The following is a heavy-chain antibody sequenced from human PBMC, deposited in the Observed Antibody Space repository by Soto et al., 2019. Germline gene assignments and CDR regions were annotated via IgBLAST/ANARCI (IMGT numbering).Heavy chain of an antibody. CDR1: GGSISSGDYY. J-gene: IGHJ4*02. CDR2: IYYSGST. Sequence: NPSETLSLTCTVSGGSISSGDYYWSWIRQPPGKGLEWIGYIYYSGSTYYNPSLKSRVTISVDTSKNQFSLKLSSVTAADTAVYYCARTTMLRGYSYGYVDYWGQGTLVTVSS. CDR3: ARTTMLRGYSYGYVDY. D-gene: IGHD5-18*01. V-gene: IGHV4-30-4*01.